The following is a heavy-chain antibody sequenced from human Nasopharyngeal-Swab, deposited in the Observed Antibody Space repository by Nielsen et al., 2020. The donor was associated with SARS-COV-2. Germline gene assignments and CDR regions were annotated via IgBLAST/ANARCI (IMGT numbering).Heavy chain of an antibody. Sequence: SETLSLTCTVTGAPVSSGNYYWSWIRQTPEKGLDWIGYIYYSGSTNYNPSLKSRVTMSVDASTNQFSVRLSSVTAADTAVYYCARSVEARGFYYYYMDVWGNGTTVTVS. CDR1: GAPVSSGNYY. CDR2: IYYSGST. V-gene: IGHV4-61*01. D-gene: IGHD5-12*01. J-gene: IGHJ6*03. CDR3: ARSVEARGFYYYYMDV.